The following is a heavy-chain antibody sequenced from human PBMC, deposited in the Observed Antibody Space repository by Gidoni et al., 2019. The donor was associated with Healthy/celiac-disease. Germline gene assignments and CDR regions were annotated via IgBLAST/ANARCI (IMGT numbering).Heavy chain of an antibody. CDR1: GFTFSSYA. CDR3: ARDAAELVPSAFDI. CDR2: ISYDGSNK. D-gene: IGHD6-13*01. J-gene: IGHJ3*02. Sequence: QVQLVESGGGVVQPGRSLRPSCAASGFTFSSYAMHWVRQAPGKGLEWVAVISYDGSNKYYADSVKGRFTISRDNSKNTLYLQMNSLRAEDTAVYYCARDAAELVPSAFDIWGQGTMVTVSS. V-gene: IGHV3-30-3*01.